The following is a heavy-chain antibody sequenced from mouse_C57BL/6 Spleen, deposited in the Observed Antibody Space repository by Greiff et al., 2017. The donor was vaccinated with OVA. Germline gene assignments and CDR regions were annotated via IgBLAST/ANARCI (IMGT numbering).Heavy chain of an antibody. D-gene: IGHD1-1*01. CDR1: GYTFTSYW. J-gene: IGHJ1*03. CDR2: IDPNSGGT. CDR3: ARGDYGSSYDWYFDV. V-gene: IGHV1-72*01. Sequence: QVQLQQPGAELVKPGASVKLSCKASGYTFTSYWMHWVKQRPGRGLEWLGRIDPNSGGTKYNEKFKSKATLTVDKPSSTAYMQLSSLTSEDSAVYYCARGDYGSSYDWYFDVWGTGTTVTVSS.